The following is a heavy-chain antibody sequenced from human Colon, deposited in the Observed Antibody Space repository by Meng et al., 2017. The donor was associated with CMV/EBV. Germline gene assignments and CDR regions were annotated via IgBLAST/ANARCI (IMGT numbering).Heavy chain of an antibody. CDR2: ISAENGNT. CDR1: GYKFGIYG. V-gene: IGHV1-18*01. D-gene: IGHD4-17*01. Sequence: KASGYKFGIYGITGVRQVHGQGLEWVGWISAENGNTNYAQKFQGRVTVTTDTSTKTAYMELRGLKSDDSAVYYCARAGAAVTTHFDLWGQGTLVTVSS. CDR3: ARAGAAVTTHFDL. J-gene: IGHJ4*02.